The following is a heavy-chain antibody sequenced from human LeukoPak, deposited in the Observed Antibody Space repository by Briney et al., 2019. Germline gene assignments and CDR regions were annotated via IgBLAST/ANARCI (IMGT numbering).Heavy chain of an antibody. CDR1: GGSMSSYY. CDR2: IYYSGST. V-gene: IGHV4-59*01. D-gene: IGHD6-19*01. J-gene: IGHJ5*02. Sequence: SETLSLTCTVSGGSMSSYYWRWIRQPLGKGLEWIGYIYYSGSTNYNPSLKSRVTISVDTSKDQFSLKLSSVTAADTAVYYCARDLGSGWYGSWFDPWGQGTLVTVSS. CDR3: ARDLGSGWYGSWFDP.